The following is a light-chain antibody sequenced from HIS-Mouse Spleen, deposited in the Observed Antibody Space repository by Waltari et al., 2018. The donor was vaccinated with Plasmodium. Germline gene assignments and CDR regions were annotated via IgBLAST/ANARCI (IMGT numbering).Light chain of an antibody. V-gene: IGKV3-20*01. CDR1: QSVSSSY. J-gene: IGKJ2*01. CDR2: GAS. CDR3: QQYGSSPLYT. Sequence: EIVLTQSPGTLSLSPGERATLSCRASQSVSSSYLAWYQQKPGQAPRLLIYGASSSATGIPDRFSGSGSETDFTLTISRLEPEDFAVYYCQQYGSSPLYTFGKGTKLEIK.